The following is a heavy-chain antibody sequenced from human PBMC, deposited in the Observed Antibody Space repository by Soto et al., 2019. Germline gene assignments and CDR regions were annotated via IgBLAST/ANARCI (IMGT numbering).Heavy chain of an antibody. CDR2: ISSSSSYI. V-gene: IGHV3-21*01. D-gene: IGHD3-22*01. CDR3: ARDLRYEYHSSGYKEGYYFDY. Sequence: GGSLRLSCAASGFTFSSYSMNWVRQAPGKGLEWVSSISSSSSYIYYADSVKGRFTISRDNAKNSLYLQMNSLRAEDTAVYYCARDLRYEYHSSGYKEGYYFDYWGQGTLVTVYS. J-gene: IGHJ4*02. CDR1: GFTFSSYS.